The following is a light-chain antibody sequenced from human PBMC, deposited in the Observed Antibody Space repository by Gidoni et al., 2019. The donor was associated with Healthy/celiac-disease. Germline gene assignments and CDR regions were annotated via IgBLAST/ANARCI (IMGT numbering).Light chain of an antibody. V-gene: IGKV3-11*01. J-gene: IGKJ5*01. CDR1: QSISSY. CDR2: DPS. CDR3: QQRRNWPPQIT. Sequence: IVLTQSPATLSLSPGERATLSCSASQSISSYLAWYQQKPGQAPRLLIYDPSNRDTGIPARFSGSGSGTDFTLTKSRLEPEDFAVYYSQQRRNWPPQITFGQGTRLEIK.